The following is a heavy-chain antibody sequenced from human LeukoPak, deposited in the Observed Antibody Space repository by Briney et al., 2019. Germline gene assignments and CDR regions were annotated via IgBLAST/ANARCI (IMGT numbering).Heavy chain of an antibody. V-gene: IGHV1-18*01. CDR2: ISAYNGNT. D-gene: IGHD2-8*01. J-gene: IGHJ6*02. Sequence: ASVKVSCKASGYTFTSYGISWVRQAPGQGLEWMGRISAYNGNTNYAQKLQGRVTMTTDTSTSTAYMELRSLRSDDTAVYYCARYIVLMVYAFYGMDVWGQGTTVTVSS. CDR1: GYTFTSYG. CDR3: ARYIVLMVYAFYGMDV.